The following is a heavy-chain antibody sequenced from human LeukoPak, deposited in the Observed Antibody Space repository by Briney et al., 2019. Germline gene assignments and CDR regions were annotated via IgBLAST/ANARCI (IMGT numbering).Heavy chain of an antibody. CDR3: ARDDSSGYSTLGF. CDR2: INISSSYI. J-gene: IGHJ4*02. Sequence: GGSLRLSCAAPGHTYSSYSVNWVRQAPGKGREWVSSINISSSYIYYAYAVKCRFTSSRDNAKNSLYLQMNRLRAEDTAVYYCARDDSSGYSTLGFWGQGTLVTVSS. V-gene: IGHV3-21*01. CDR1: GHTYSSYS. D-gene: IGHD3-22*01.